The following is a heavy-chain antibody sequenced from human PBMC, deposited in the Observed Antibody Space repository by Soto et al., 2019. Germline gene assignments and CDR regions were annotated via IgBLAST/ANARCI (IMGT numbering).Heavy chain of an antibody. V-gene: IGHV3-30*18. CDR3: AKTIQSNWNYVDGSAFDY. D-gene: IGHD1-7*01. CDR1: GFTFSSYG. CDR2: ISYNGSNK. J-gene: IGHJ4*02. Sequence: QVQLVESGGGVVQPGRSLRLSCAASGFTFSSYGMHWVRQAPGKGLEWVAVISYNGSNKYYADSVKGRFTNCRDNSKNPQKLQMNSLRADDTAVYYCAKTIQSNWNYVDGSAFDYWGQGTLVTVSS.